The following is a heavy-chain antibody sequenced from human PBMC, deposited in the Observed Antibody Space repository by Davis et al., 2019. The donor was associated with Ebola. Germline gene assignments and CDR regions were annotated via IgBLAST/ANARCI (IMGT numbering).Heavy chain of an antibody. CDR2: ILPLLGTP. D-gene: IGHD7-27*01. Sequence: SVKVSCKTSGDDFSSYAVTWVRQAPGQGLEWMGQILPLLGTPTYAQKFQDRVIITADESMTTSYMEVTSLKFEDTAVYFCARDPITRAGLDVWGQGTTVTVS. J-gene: IGHJ6*02. CDR3: ARDPITRAGLDV. CDR1: GDDFSSYA. V-gene: IGHV1-69*13.